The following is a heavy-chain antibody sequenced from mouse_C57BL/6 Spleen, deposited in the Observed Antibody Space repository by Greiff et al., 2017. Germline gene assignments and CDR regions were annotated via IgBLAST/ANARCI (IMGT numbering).Heavy chain of an antibody. CDR1: GYTFTSYW. CDR3: ALYSNFVRGYFDV. Sequence: QVQLQQPGAELVMPGASVKLSCKASGYTFTSYWMHWVKQRPGQGLEWIGEIDPSDSYTNYNQKFKGKSTLTVDKSSSTAYMQLSSLTSEDSAVYYCALYSNFVRGYFDVWGTGTTVTVSS. J-gene: IGHJ1*03. D-gene: IGHD2-5*01. V-gene: IGHV1-69*01. CDR2: IDPSDSYT.